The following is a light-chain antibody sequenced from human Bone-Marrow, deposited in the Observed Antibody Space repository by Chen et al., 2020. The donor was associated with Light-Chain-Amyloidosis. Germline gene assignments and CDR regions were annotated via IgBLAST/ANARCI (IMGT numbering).Light chain of an antibody. CDR1: QTISSNY. Sequence: EIVLTQSPGTLSLSPGEGANLSCRASQTISSNYLTWYQHKFGQAPRLLIYGSSSRPTGIADRFTGSGSGTDFTLTINRLEPEDFAMYYCQQYRTSPLAFGGGTKVEIK. J-gene: IGKJ4*01. CDR3: QQYRTSPLA. V-gene: IGKV3-20*01. CDR2: GSS.